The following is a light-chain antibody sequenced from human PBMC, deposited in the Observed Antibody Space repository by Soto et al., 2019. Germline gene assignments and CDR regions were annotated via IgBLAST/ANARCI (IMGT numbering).Light chain of an antibody. V-gene: IGKV1-5*01. J-gene: IGKJ2*02. Sequence: DIQLTQSPSTLSASVGDRVTITCQASQSVTDWLAWYQQKPGKAPKLLIYDASSLQSGVPSRFSGSGSGTEFSLTISSLQPDDFATYYCQQYYRSCTFGQGTKVEIK. CDR2: DAS. CDR1: QSVTDW. CDR3: QQYYRSCT.